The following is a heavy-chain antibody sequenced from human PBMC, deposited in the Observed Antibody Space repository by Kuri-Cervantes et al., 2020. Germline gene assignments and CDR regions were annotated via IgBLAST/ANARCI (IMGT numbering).Heavy chain of an antibody. CDR2: IRSKANSYAT. CDR3: AKGVSGMITFGGVIVIPGFDY. J-gene: IGHJ4*02. CDR1: GFTFSGSA. Sequence: GESLKISCAASGFTFSGSAMHWVRQASGKGLEWVGRIRSKANSYATAYAASVKGRFTISRDDSKNTAYLQMNSLRAEDTAVYYCAKGVSGMITFGGVIVIPGFDYWGQGTLVTVSS. V-gene: IGHV3-73*01. D-gene: IGHD3-16*02.